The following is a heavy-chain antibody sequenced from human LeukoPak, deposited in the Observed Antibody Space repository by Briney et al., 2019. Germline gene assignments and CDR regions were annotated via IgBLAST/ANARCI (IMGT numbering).Heavy chain of an antibody. CDR1: GSTFSSYA. J-gene: IGHJ2*01. D-gene: IGHD2-2*01. Sequence: GGSLRLSCAASGSTFSSYAMSWVRQAPGKGLEWVSAISGSGGSTYYADSVKGRFTISRDNSKNTLYLQMNSLRAEDTAVYYCAKDTGLYCSSTSCLSSWYFDLWGRGTLVTVSS. CDR3: AKDTGLYCSSTSCLSSWYFDL. V-gene: IGHV3-23*01. CDR2: ISGSGGST.